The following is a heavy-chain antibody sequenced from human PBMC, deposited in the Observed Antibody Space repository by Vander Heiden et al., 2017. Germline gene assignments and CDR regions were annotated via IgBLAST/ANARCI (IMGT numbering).Heavy chain of an antibody. CDR1: GFTVSGNY. J-gene: IGHJ2*01. D-gene: IGHD4-17*01. Sequence: ELQLVESGGGLVQPGASLRLSCAASGFTVSGNYMNWVRQAPGKGLEWVSVVFSGGSTYYAVSVKGRFTISRDSSKNTLYLQMNNLRAEDTALYYCARSTIEESFPLYGDYTTEHWYFDLWGRGTLVTVSS. CDR2: VFSGGST. CDR3: ARSTIEESFPLYGDYTTEHWYFDL. V-gene: IGHV3-53*01.